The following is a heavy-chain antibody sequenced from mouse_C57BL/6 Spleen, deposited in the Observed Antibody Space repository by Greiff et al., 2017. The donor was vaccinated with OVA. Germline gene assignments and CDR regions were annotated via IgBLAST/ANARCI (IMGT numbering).Heavy chain of an antibody. V-gene: IGHV10-1*01. Sequence: EAGGGLVQPKGSLKLSCAASGFSFNTYAMNWVRQAPGKGLEWVARIRSKSNNYATYYADSVKDRFTISRDDSESMLYLQMNNLKTEDTAMYYCVKSNYGFYYFDYWGQGTTLTVSS. CDR3: VKSNYGFYYFDY. CDR1: GFSFNTYA. CDR2: IRSKSNNYAT. D-gene: IGHD2-5*01. J-gene: IGHJ2*01.